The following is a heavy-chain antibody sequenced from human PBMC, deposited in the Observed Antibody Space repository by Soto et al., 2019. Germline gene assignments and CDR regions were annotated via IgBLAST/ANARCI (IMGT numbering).Heavy chain of an antibody. Sequence: GGSLGFSCEASVFALSSYWLSWVRQAPGTGLEWVANIKQDGSEKYYVDSVKGRFTISRDNAKNSLYLQMNSLRAEDTAVYYCARVIITMVRGVNYNWFDPWGQGTLVTLSS. J-gene: IGHJ5*02. CDR2: IKQDGSEK. V-gene: IGHV3-7*03. D-gene: IGHD3-10*01. CDR3: ARVIITMVRGVNYNWFDP. CDR1: VFALSSYW.